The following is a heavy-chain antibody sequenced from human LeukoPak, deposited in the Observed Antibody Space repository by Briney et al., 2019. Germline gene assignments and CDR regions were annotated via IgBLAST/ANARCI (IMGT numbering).Heavy chain of an antibody. V-gene: IGHV3-66*01. CDR3: ARGQEQFSSPWQWGPRRKNFYYYGMDV. J-gene: IGHJ6*02. CDR1: GFTVSSSS. CDR2: ISSDGNT. Sequence: GGSLRLSCAASGFTVSSSSMNWVRLGPGKGLEWVSVISSDGNTYYSDSVKGRFTISRDNSRNTLSLQMHGLRADDTAVYYCARGQEQFSSPWQWGPRRKNFYYYGMDVWGQGTTVTVSS. D-gene: IGHD6-19*01.